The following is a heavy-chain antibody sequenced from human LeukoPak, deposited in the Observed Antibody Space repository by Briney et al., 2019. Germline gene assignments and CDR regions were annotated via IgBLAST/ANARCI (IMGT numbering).Heavy chain of an antibody. Sequence: GGSLRLSCAASGFTLKIYPMHWVRQAPGKGLEWLSVISHDGSDKNNADSVKGRFIISRDNSKNTIYLQLNSLRPEDTAMYYCAREGVQTTVDTFDIWGLGTMVIVSS. V-gene: IGHV3-30*04. J-gene: IGHJ3*02. CDR2: ISHDGSDK. CDR1: GFTLKIYP. D-gene: IGHD4-17*01. CDR3: AREGVQTTVDTFDI.